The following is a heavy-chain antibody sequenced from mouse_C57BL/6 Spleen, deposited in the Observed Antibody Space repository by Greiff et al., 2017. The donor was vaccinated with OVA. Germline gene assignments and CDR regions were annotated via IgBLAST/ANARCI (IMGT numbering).Heavy chain of an antibody. CDR3: ARDHYYGSSWYFDV. CDR2: IYPGDGDT. CDR1: GYAFSSSW. V-gene: IGHV1-82*01. Sequence: QVHVKQSGPELVKPGASVKISCKASGYAFSSSWMNWVKQRPGKGLEWIGRIYPGDGDTNYNGKFKGKATLTADKSSSTAYMQLSSLTSEDSAVYFCARDHYYGSSWYFDVWGTGTTVTVSS. D-gene: IGHD1-1*01. J-gene: IGHJ1*03.